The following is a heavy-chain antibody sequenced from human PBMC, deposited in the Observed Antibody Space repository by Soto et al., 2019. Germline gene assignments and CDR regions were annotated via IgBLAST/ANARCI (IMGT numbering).Heavy chain of an antibody. CDR2: TIPIFGTA. Sequence: GASVKVSCKASGGTFSSYAISWVRQAPGQGLEWMGGTIPIFGTANYAQKFQGRVTITADESTSTAYMELSSLRSEDTAVYYCARDKNDGNFDYWGQGTLVTVSS. V-gene: IGHV1-69*13. CDR1: GGTFSSYA. J-gene: IGHJ4*02. D-gene: IGHD1-26*01. CDR3: ARDKNDGNFDY.